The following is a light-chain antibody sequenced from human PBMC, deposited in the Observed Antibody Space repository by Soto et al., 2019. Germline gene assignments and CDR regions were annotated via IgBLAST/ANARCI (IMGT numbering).Light chain of an antibody. Sequence: EIMMTQSLATLSVSPGERATLFFRASHSVSSSLAWYQQKPGQAPRLLIYGASRRATGVPDRFIGSGSGTDFTLTISRLEPEDFAVYYCQHYITSLTTFGQGTKVDIK. CDR3: QHYITSLTT. J-gene: IGKJ1*01. V-gene: IGKV3-20*01. CDR2: GAS. CDR1: HSVSSS.